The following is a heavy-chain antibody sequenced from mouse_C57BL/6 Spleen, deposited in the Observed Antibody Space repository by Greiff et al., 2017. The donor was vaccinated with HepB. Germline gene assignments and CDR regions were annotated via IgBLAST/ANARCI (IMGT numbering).Heavy chain of an antibody. Sequence: VQLQQSGAELAKPGASVKLSCKASGYTFTSYWMHWVKQRPGQGLEWIGYINPSSGYTKYNQKFKDKATLTADKSSSTAYMQLSSLTYEDSAVYDCARTYYGSSYAMDYWGQGTSVTVSS. J-gene: IGHJ4*01. CDR1: GYTFTSYW. CDR3: ARTYYGSSYAMDY. CDR2: INPSSGYT. D-gene: IGHD1-1*01. V-gene: IGHV1-7*01.